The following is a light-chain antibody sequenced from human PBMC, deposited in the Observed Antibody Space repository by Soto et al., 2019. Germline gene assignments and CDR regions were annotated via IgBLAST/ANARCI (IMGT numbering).Light chain of an antibody. CDR1: QSLSGNY. V-gene: IGKV3-20*01. CDR2: GAS. Sequence: DIVLTQSPGTLSLSPGERATLSCRASQSLSGNYLAWYQQRPGQPPRLLIYGASSRATGIPARCSGSGSGPAFTLTISRLEPEDFAVYICQQYGSSHMYSFRQGTKLEIK. J-gene: IGKJ2*01. CDR3: QQYGSSHMYS.